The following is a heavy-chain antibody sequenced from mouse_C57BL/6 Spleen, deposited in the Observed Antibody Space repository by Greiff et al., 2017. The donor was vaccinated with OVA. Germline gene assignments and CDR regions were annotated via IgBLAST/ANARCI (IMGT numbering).Heavy chain of an antibody. CDR3: ASSYYYGSGPAWFAY. CDR2: IDPSDSYT. CDR1: GYTFTSYW. D-gene: IGHD1-1*01. V-gene: IGHV1-69*01. J-gene: IGHJ3*01. Sequence: QVQLQQPGAELVMPGASVKLSCKASGYTFTSYWMHWVKQRPGQGLEWIGEIDPSDSYTNYNQKFKGKSTLTVDKSSSTAYMQLSSLTSEDSAVYYCASSYYYGSGPAWFAYWGQGTLVTVSA.